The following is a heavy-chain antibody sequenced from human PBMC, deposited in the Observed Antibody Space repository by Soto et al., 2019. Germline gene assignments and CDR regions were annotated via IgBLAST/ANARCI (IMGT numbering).Heavy chain of an antibody. J-gene: IGHJ4*02. D-gene: IGHD6-25*01. CDR3: AREAGWQRMVPYD. Sequence: QVQLVQSGTEVKKPGASVKVSCKAFGYTFTSYGFSWVRQVPGQGLEWLGWISAFNGDTKYAQTMKGRLTVTTDTSTTSVHVELRSLTPDDTAVYYCAREAGWQRMVPYDWGQGTLVTVSS. CDR2: ISAFNGDT. V-gene: IGHV1-18*04. CDR1: GYTFTSYG.